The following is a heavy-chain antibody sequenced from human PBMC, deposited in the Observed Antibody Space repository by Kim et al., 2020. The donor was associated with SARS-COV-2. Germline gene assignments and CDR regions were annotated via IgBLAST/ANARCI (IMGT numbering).Heavy chain of an antibody. Sequence: SCKASGYTFTSYAMNWVRQAPGQGLEWMGWINTNTGNPTYAQGFTGRFVFSLDTSVSTAYLQISSLKAEDTAVYYCARGPNPLPAYYDFWSGYSVALGGYFDLWGRGTLVTVSS. CDR3: ARGPNPLPAYYDFWSGYSVALGGYFDL. D-gene: IGHD3-3*01. V-gene: IGHV7-4-1*02. J-gene: IGHJ2*01. CDR2: INTNTGNP. CDR1: GYTFTSYA.